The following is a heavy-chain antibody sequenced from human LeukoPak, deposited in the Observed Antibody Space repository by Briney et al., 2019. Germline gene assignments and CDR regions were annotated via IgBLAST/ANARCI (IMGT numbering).Heavy chain of an antibody. Sequence: GGSLRLSCAASGFTFSNAWMSWVRQAPGKGLEWVAVISYDGSNKYYADSVKGRFTISRDNSKNTLYLQMNSLRAEDTAVYYCARDQIQLWLRYYFDYWGQGTLVTVSS. CDR1: GFTFSNAW. CDR3: ARDQIQLWLRYYFDY. V-gene: IGHV3-30-3*01. D-gene: IGHD5-18*01. CDR2: ISYDGSNK. J-gene: IGHJ4*02.